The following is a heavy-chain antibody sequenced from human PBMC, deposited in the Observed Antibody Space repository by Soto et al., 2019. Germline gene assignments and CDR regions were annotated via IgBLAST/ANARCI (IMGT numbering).Heavy chain of an antibody. J-gene: IGHJ6*02. Sequence: SQTLSLTCAISGDSVSSNSAAWNWIRQSPSRGLEWLGRTYYRSKWYNDYAVSVKSRITINPDTSKNYFSLQLNSVTPEDTAVYHCAVGHTGYDLNGMEVWGQGITVTVS. D-gene: IGHD5-12*01. CDR2: TYYRSKWYN. V-gene: IGHV6-1*01. CDR3: AVGHTGYDLNGMEV. CDR1: GDSVSSNSAA.